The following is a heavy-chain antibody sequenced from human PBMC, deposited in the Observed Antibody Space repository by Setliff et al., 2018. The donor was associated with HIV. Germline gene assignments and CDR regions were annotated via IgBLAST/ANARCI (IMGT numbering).Heavy chain of an antibody. CDR1: GYTFTSYD. D-gene: IGHD3-22*01. CDR3: AREIGDYYDSSGYYPPTDYYYGMDV. V-gene: IGHV1-18*01. CDR2: ISAYNGNT. Sequence: ASVKVSCKASGYTFTSYDISWVRQAPGQGLEWMGWISAYNGNTNYAQKLQGRVTMTTDTSTSTAYIELRSLRSDDTAVYYCAREIGDYYDSSGYYPPTDYYYGMDVWGQGTTVTVS. J-gene: IGHJ6*02.